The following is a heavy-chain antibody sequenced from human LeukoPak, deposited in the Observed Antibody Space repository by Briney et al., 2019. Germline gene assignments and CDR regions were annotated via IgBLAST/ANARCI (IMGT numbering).Heavy chain of an antibody. D-gene: IGHD3-3*01. CDR1: GYTFTSYA. V-gene: IGHV1-3*01. J-gene: IGHJ4*02. Sequence: ASVKVSCKASGYTFTSYAMHWVRQAPGQGLEWMGWINAGNGNTKYSQKFQGRVTITRDTSASTAYMELSSLRSEDTAVYYCARFYREYYDFWSGYWSRGYFDYWGQGTLVTVSS. CDR3: ARFYREYYDFWSGYWSRGYFDY. CDR2: INAGNGNT.